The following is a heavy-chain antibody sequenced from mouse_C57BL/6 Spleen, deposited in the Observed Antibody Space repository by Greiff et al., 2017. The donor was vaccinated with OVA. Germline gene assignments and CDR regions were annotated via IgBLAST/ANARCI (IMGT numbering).Heavy chain of an antibody. D-gene: IGHD2-1*01. Sequence: VKLQQPGAELVMPGASVKLSCKASGYTFTSYWMHWVKQRPGQGLEWIGEIDPSDSYTNYNQKFKGKSTLTVDKSSSTAYMQLSSLTSEDSAVYYCARRDYGNYPHWYFDVWGTGTTVTVSS. CDR2: IDPSDSYT. CDR1: GYTFTSYW. V-gene: IGHV1-69*01. CDR3: ARRDYGNYPHWYFDV. J-gene: IGHJ1*03.